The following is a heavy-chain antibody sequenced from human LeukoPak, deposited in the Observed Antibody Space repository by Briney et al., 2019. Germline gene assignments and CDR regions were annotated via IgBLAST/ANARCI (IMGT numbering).Heavy chain of an antibody. V-gene: IGHV4-30-4*08. CDR3: ARALPYEDYGDYDLNWFDP. D-gene: IGHD4-17*01. Sequence: SQTLSLTCTVSGGSISSGDYYWSWIRQPPGKGLEWIGYIYYSGSTYYNPSLKSRVTISVDTSKNQFSLKLSSVTAADTAVYYCARALPYEDYGDYDLNWFDPWGRGTLVTVSS. CDR2: IYYSGST. CDR1: GGSISSGDYY. J-gene: IGHJ5*02.